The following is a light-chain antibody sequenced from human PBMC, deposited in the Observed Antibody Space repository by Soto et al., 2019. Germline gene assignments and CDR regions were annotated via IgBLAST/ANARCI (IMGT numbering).Light chain of an antibody. CDR3: QQRLNRVT. CDR1: QSVTTY. J-gene: IGKJ4*01. V-gene: IGKV3-11*01. Sequence: EIVLTQSPATLSLSPGERASLSCRASQSVTTYLAWYQQKPGQAPRLLIYDSSNRATGIPARFSGSGSGTDFTLPISSLESEDFAVYYCQQRLNRVTFGGGTKVEI. CDR2: DSS.